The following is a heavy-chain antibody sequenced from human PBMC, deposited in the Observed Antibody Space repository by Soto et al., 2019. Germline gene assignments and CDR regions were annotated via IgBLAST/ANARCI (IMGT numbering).Heavy chain of an antibody. CDR1: GFTFSSYA. D-gene: IGHD3-10*01. J-gene: IGHJ6*02. Sequence: EVQLLESGGGLVQPGGSLRLSCAASGFTFSSYAMSWVRQAPGKGLEWVSAISGSGGSTYYADSVKGRFTISRDNSKNTLYLQMNSLRAEDTAVYYCAKDPRPMVRPYYYYYYGMDVWGQGTTVTVSS. CDR3: AKDPRPMVRPYYYYYYGMDV. CDR2: ISGSGGST. V-gene: IGHV3-23*01.